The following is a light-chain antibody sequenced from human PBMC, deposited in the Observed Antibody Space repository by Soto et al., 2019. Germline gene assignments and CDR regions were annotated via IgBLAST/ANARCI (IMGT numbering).Light chain of an antibody. CDR2: EVT. V-gene: IGLV2-14*03. J-gene: IGLJ3*02. CDR3: SSYTTTSTLWV. CDR1: SSDVGAYDY. Sequence: QSVLTQPASVSGSPGQSITISCTGTSSDVGAYDYVSWYQQHPGKAPKLMIYEVTERPSGVSNRFSGSKSGNTASLTISGLQAEDEADYFCSSYTTTSTLWVFGGGTKLTVL.